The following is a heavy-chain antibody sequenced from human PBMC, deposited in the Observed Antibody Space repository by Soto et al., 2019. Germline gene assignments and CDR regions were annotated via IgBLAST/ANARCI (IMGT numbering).Heavy chain of an antibody. V-gene: IGHV3-30*18. CDR3: AKDGRNVLY. CDR2: ISYDGSNK. J-gene: IGHJ4*02. D-gene: IGHD3-10*02. Sequence: GGSLRLSCAASGFTFSSYGMHWVRQAPGKGLEWVAVISYDGSNKYYADSVKGRFTISRDNSKNTLYLQMNSLRAEDTAVYYCAKDGRNVLYWGQGTLVTVSS. CDR1: GFTFSSYG.